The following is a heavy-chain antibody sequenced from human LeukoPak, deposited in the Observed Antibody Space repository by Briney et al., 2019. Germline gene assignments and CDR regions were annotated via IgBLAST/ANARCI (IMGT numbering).Heavy chain of an antibody. V-gene: IGHV1-18*01. D-gene: IGHD3-10*01. J-gene: IGHJ6*02. CDR2: ISAYIGNT. CDR3: ARRLLYYYGSAPYGMDV. Sequence: ASVKVSCKASGYTFTSYGISWVRQAPGQGLEWMGWISAYIGNTNYAQKLQGRVTMTTDTSTSTAYMELRSLRSDDTAVYYCARRLLYYYGSAPYGMDVWGQGTTVTVSS. CDR1: GYTFTSYG.